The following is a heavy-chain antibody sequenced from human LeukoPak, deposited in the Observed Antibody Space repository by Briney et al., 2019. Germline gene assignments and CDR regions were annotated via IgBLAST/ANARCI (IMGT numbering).Heavy chain of an antibody. CDR3: ARAGNLGYGMDV. CDR2: FYSGGST. D-gene: IGHD1-14*01. V-gene: IGHV3-66*01. Sequence: PGGSLRLSCAASGFTVSGNYMTWVRQAPGKGLEWVSVFYSGGSTNYADSVKGRFSISRDNSKNTVYLQMNSLRAEDTAVYYCARAGNLGYGMDVWGQGTTVTVSS. CDR1: GFTVSGNY. J-gene: IGHJ6*02.